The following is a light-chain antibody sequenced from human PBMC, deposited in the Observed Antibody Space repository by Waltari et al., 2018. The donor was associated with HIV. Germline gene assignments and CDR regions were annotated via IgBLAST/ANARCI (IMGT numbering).Light chain of an antibody. CDR3: QSYDNSNWV. V-gene: IGLV6-57*02. CDR1: SGSVASNY. CDR2: EDD. J-gene: IGLJ3*02. Sequence: ILTQPHSVSESPGKTVIISCTGSSGSVASNYVQRYQLRPGNAPRTVIYEDDKRPSGVADRFSGSIDGSSDSASLIISGLKPEDEGDYYCQSYDNSNWVFGGGTKLTV.